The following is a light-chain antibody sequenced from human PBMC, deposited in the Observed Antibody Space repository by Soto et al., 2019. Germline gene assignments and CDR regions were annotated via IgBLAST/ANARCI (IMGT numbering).Light chain of an antibody. V-gene: IGKV1-9*01. CDR3: QQLQRTPFT. CDR1: QDISRY. Sequence: IQLTQSPSSLSASLGDRVTITCRASQDISRYLACYQQKAGKAPKLLINGASTLQTGVPSRFSGFGSGTEFTLTISSLQPEDFATYHCQQLQRTPFTFGPGTTVDV. J-gene: IGKJ3*01. CDR2: GAS.